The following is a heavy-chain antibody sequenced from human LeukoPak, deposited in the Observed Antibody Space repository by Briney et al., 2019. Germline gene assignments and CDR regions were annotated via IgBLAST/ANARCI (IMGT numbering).Heavy chain of an antibody. D-gene: IGHD6-19*01. CDR2: ISAYNGNT. CDR1: GYTFTNYG. Sequence: ASVKVSCKASGYTFTNYGITWVRQASGQGLERMGWISAYNGNTNYAQRFQGRVTMTTDTVTSTAYMELRSLRSDDTAVYYCARTGTGYSSGHAHFGDWGQGTLVTVSS. J-gene: IGHJ4*02. CDR3: ARTGTGYSSGHAHFGD. V-gene: IGHV1-18*01.